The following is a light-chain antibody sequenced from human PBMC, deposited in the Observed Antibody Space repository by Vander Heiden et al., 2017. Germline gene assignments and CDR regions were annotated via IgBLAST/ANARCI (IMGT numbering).Light chain of an antibody. J-gene: IGKJ1*01. CDR3: QLRSNWPPPWT. Sequence: EIVLTQTPATLSLSREESATLSCRARQSVISFLAWYHQQPRQAPSLLIFDASNSATGVPARFSSSRSGTNFSLTISSLEPEEFAVYYCQLRSNWPPPWTFGQGTKVEIK. V-gene: IGKV3-11*01. CDR2: DAS. CDR1: QSVISF.